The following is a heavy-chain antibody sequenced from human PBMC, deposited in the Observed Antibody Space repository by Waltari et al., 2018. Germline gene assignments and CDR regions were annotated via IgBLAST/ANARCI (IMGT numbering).Heavy chain of an antibody. V-gene: IGHV3-30*18. CDR2: ISYDGVDK. CDR1: GFTFSLFG. J-gene: IGHJ4*02. CDR3: VKDGTMTAGYFDH. Sequence: QVHLVDSGGGVFQPGRSLTLSCEASGFTFSLFGMHWVRQAPGKGLEWVAVISYDGVDKYYAESVKGRFTISRDNSKNMLYVQVKSLRSEDTGLYYCVKDGTMTAGYFDHWGQGTLVTVSS.